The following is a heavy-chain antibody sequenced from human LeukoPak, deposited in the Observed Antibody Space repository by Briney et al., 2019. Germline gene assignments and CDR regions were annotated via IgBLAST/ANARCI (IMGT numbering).Heavy chain of an antibody. Sequence: PGGSLRLSCAASGFKFSVYSMNWVRQAPGSGLQWVSRITGTGSQLDDVDYADSVRGRFTISRDNGKDSLFLEMRGLRAEDTGIYFCARETGFADAFDFWGRGSLVTVSS. CDR1: GFKFSVYS. CDR2: ITGTGSQLDDV. J-gene: IGHJ3*01. CDR3: ARETGFADAFDF. V-gene: IGHV3-21*03.